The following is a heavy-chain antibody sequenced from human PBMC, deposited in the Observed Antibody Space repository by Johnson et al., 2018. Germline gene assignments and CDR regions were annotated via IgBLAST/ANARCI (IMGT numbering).Heavy chain of an antibody. Sequence: VQLVESGGGLVQPGGSLRLSCAASGFTFSNYWMHWVRQASGKGLVWVSRINTDGSNIGYADSVKGRFVISRDNAKNTLYLQMDSRRAEDTAVYYCVRTVNIDWRNAFHIWGQGTMVTVSS. J-gene: IGHJ3*02. CDR3: VRTVNIDWRNAFHI. CDR2: INTDGSNI. V-gene: IGHV3-74*02. CDR1: GFTFSNYW. D-gene: IGHD3-9*01.